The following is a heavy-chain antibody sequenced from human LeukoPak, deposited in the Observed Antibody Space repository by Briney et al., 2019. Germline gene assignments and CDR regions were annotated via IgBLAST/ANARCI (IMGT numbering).Heavy chain of an antibody. J-gene: IGHJ6*03. D-gene: IGHD6-6*01. CDR2: INHSGST. CDR1: GGSFSGYY. V-gene: IGHV4-34*01. CDR3: ARGRIAAPPDYYYMDV. Sequence: SETLSLTCAVYGGSFSGYYWSWIRQPPGKGLEWIGEINHSGSTNFNPSLKSRVTISVDTSKNQFSLKLSSVTAADTAVYYCARGRIAAPPDYYYMDVWGKGTTVTIAS.